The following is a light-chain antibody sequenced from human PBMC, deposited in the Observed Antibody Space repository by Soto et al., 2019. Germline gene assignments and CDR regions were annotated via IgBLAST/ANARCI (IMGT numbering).Light chain of an antibody. CDR2: GTS. CDR1: QSINTY. Sequence: DIQMTQSPSFLSASVGDRVTISCRASQSINTYLNWYQHKPGKAPKLLIYGTSDLQSGVPSRLSGGGSRTDFTLTISSLQPEDFATYYCQQSFSTLLITFGQGTRLEFK. V-gene: IGKV1-39*01. J-gene: IGKJ5*01. CDR3: QQSFSTLLIT.